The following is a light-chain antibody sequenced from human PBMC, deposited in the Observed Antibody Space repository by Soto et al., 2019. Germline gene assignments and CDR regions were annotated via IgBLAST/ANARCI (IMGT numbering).Light chain of an antibody. CDR1: SSNIGNSF. V-gene: IGLV1-51*01. CDR3: GTWDSSLSGVV. J-gene: IGLJ2*01. CDR2: DNN. Sequence: QSVLTQPPSVSAAPGQQVTISCSGSSSNIGNSFVSWFQQLPGTAPKLLIFDNNKRPSGIPDRFSGSKSATSATLSITGLQPGDEADYYCGTWDSSLSGVVFGGGTKVTVL.